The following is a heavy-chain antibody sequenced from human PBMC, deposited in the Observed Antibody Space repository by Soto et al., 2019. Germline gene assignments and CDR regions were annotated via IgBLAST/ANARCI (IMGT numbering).Heavy chain of an antibody. J-gene: IGHJ6*02. Sequence: GGSLRLSCAASGFTFSSYAMHWVRQAPGKGLEWVAVISYDGSNKYYADSVKGRFTISRDNSKNTLYLQMNSLRAEDTSVYYCARHLFDSSVANWGNYYYYGMDVWGQGTTVTVSS. V-gene: IGHV3-30-3*01. D-gene: IGHD7-27*01. CDR3: ARHLFDSSVANWGNYYYYGMDV. CDR1: GFTFSSYA. CDR2: ISYDGSNK.